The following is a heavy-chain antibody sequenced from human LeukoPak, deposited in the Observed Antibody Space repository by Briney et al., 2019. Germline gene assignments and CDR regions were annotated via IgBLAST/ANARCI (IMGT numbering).Heavy chain of an antibody. CDR2: ISGSGGST. D-gene: IGHD3-10*01. CDR3: AKDLGRGYYGSGLDY. CDR1: GFTFSSYA. V-gene: IGHV3-23*01. Sequence: PGGSLRLSCAASGFTFSSYAMSWVRQAPGKGLEWVSAISGSGGSTYYADSVKGRFTISRDSSKNTLYLQMNSLRAEDTAVYYCAKDLGRGYYGSGLDYWGQGTLVTVSS. J-gene: IGHJ4*02.